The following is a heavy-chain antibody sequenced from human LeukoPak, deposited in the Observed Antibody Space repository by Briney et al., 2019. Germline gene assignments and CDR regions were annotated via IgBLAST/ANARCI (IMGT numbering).Heavy chain of an antibody. D-gene: IGHD3-10*01. CDR3: ATATYYGSGRIFDY. CDR1: GYTFTSYY. J-gene: IGHJ4*02. CDR2: INPSGGST. V-gene: IGHV1-46*01. Sequence: ASVKVSCKASGYTFTSYYMHWVRQAPGQGLEWMGIINPSGGSTNYAQKFQGRVTITADKSTSTAYMELSSLRSEDTAVYYCATATYYGSGRIFDYWGQGTLVTVSS.